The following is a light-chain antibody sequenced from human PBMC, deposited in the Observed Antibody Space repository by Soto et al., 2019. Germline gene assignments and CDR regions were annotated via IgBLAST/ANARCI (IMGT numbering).Light chain of an antibody. CDR1: QSVSNY. CDR3: QQRGTWPRVT. CDR2: DAS. V-gene: IGKV3-11*01. J-gene: IGKJ5*01. Sequence: EIVLTQSPATLCLSPGERASLSCRASQSVSNYLAWFQQKPGQAPRLLIYDASNRATGVPARFSGSGSGTDFTLTISSLEPEDFAVYYCQQRGTWPRVTFGLGTRLEIK.